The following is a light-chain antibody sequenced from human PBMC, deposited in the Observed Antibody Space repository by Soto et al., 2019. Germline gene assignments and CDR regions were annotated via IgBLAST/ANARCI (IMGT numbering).Light chain of an antibody. J-gene: IGKJ1*01. CDR2: AAS. CDR3: QQTYSAPPT. Sequence: DIQMTQSPSSLSASVGDRVTITCRASQIISTYLNWYQQRAGLAPRLLIYAASSLQSGVPPRFSGSGSGTDFTPTISSLQPEDFATYFCQQTYSAPPTFGQGTKVEIK. V-gene: IGKV1-39*01. CDR1: QIISTY.